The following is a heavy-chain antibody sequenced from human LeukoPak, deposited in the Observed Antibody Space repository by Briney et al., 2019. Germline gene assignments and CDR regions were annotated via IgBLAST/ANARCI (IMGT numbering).Heavy chain of an antibody. CDR1: GGSISSSSYC. Sequence: SETLSLTCTVSGGSISSSSYCWGWIRQPPGKGLEWIGSIYYSGSTYYNPSLKSRVTISVDTSKNQFSLKLSSVTAADTAVYYCARVSYSSGDYYYYYYMDVWGKGTTVTVSS. J-gene: IGHJ6*03. D-gene: IGHD6-25*01. CDR2: IYYSGST. CDR3: ARVSYSSGDYYYYYYMDV. V-gene: IGHV4-39*07.